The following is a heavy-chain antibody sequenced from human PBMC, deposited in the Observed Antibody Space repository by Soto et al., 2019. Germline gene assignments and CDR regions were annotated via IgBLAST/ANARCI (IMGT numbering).Heavy chain of an antibody. D-gene: IGHD3-22*01. CDR2: ISSSSSYT. V-gene: IGHV3-11*06. CDR1: GFTFSDYY. J-gene: IGHJ3*02. Sequence: GGSLRLSCAASGFTFSDYYMSWTRQAPGKGLEWVSYISSSSSYTNYADSVKGRFTISRDNAKNSLYLQMNSLRAEDTAVYYCARHYYDTNAFDIWRQRTMVTV. CDR3: ARHYYDTNAFDI.